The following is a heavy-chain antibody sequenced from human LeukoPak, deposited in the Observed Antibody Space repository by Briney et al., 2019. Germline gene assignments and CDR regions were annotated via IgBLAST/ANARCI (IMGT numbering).Heavy chain of an antibody. J-gene: IGHJ4*02. V-gene: IGHV3-23*01. CDR3: AKGTPLLWFGELLNYFDY. D-gene: IGHD3-10*01. CDR1: GFTFSSYA. CDR2: ISGSGGST. Sequence: GSLRLSCAASGFTFSSYAMSWVRQAPGKGLEWVSAISGSGGSTYYADSVKGRFTISRDNSKNTLYRQMNSVRAEDTAVYYCAKGTPLLWFGELLNYFDYWGQGTLVTVSS.